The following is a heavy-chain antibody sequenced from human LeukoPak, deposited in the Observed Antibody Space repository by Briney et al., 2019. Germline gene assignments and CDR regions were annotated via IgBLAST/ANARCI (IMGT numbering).Heavy chain of an antibody. CDR3: ARDGIAARNWFDP. CDR1: GGSISSSSYY. V-gene: IGHV4-39*07. D-gene: IGHD6-13*01. Sequence: SETLSLTCTVSGGSISSSSYYWGWIRQPQGKGLEWIGSIYYSGSTYYNPSLKSRVTISVDTSKNQFSLKLSSVTAADTAVYYCARDGIAARNWFDPWGQGTLVTVSS. CDR2: IYYSGST. J-gene: IGHJ5*02.